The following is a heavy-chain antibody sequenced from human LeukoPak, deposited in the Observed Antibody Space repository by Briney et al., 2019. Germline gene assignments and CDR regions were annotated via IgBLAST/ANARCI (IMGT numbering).Heavy chain of an antibody. CDR1: GYSISSGYY. J-gene: IGHJ4*02. CDR3: ARLGQNDFWSGYYLDY. CDR2: IYHSGST. Sequence: PSETLSLTRAVSGYSISSGYYWGWIRRPPGKGREWIGSIYHSGSTYYNPSLKSPVTISVDTSKNQFSLKLSSVTAADTAVYYCARLGQNDFWSGYYLDYWGQGTLVTVSS. V-gene: IGHV4-38-2*01. D-gene: IGHD3-3*01.